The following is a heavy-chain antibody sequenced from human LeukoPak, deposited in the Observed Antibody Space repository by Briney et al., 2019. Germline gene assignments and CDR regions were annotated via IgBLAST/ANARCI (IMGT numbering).Heavy chain of an antibody. V-gene: IGHV5-51*01. Sequence: GESLKISCKGSAYSFTSYWIGWVRQMPGKGREWMGVIYPGNSDTIYSPSSQGQVTISADKSISTAYLQWSSLKASDTAMYYCARHIGYSSALGAFDIWGQGTMVTVSS. CDR1: AYSFTSYW. D-gene: IGHD6-25*01. CDR3: ARHIGYSSALGAFDI. CDR2: IYPGNSDT. J-gene: IGHJ3*02.